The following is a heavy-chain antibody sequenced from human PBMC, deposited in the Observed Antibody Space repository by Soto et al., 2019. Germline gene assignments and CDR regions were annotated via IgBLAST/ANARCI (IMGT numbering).Heavy chain of an antibody. CDR2: AISASGSV. D-gene: IGHD5-18*01. V-gene: IGHV1-69*06. J-gene: IGHJ1*01. CDR3: ARVGSRDAYNYVLDQ. Sequence: QVQVVQSGAEVKKPGSPGKISCKAFGGILGSFPTSWVRKVPGQGLGGRGGAISASGSVTYAPKFQGRVTMTAVNSAGIGYMELTSLTSEDTAIYYCARVGSRDAYNYVLDQWGPGTMVTVSS. CDR1: GGILGSFP.